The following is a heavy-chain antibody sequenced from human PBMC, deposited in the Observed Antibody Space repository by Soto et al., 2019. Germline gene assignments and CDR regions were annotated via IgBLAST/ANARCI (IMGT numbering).Heavy chain of an antibody. Sequence: PGGSLRLSCAASGFIFSSYEMNWVRQAPGKGLEWVSYIGISGNTIYYADSVKGRFTISRDNAKNSLYLQMNSLRAEDTAVYYCVRDVVGAPTFDYWGQGTRVTVSS. CDR2: IGISGNTI. D-gene: IGHD1-26*01. CDR1: GFIFSSYE. V-gene: IGHV3-48*03. J-gene: IGHJ4*02. CDR3: VRDVVGAPTFDY.